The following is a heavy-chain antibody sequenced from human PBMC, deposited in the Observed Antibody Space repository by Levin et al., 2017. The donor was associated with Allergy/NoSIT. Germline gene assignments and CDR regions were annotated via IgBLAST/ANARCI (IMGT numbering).Heavy chain of an antibody. CDR2: ISWNSGSI. CDR3: AKDSNYYGSGRNFDY. V-gene: IGHV3-9*01. CDR1: GFTFDDYA. Sequence: PGGSLRLSCAASGFTFDDYAMHWVRQAPGKGLEWVSGISWNSGSIGYADSVKGRFTISRDNAKNSLYLQMNSLRAEDTALYYCAKDSNYYGSGRNFDYWGQGTRVTVSS. D-gene: IGHD3-10*01. J-gene: IGHJ4*02.